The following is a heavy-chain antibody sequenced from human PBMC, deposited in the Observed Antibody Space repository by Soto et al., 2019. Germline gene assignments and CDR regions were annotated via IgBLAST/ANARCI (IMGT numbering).Heavy chain of an antibody. CDR1: GFSLTTSGVG. D-gene: IGHD3-10*01. CDR3: AHSDGFGEFDS. Sequence: QITLKESGPTLVKPTQTLTLTCTFSGFSLTTSGVGVGWIRQPPGKALEWLALIYWDDDKRYSPSLKSRLTITKHTSSNQVLLTMATIDPVDTATYYFAHSDGFGEFDSWGQGTLVTVSS. V-gene: IGHV2-5*02. CDR2: IYWDDDK. J-gene: IGHJ5*01.